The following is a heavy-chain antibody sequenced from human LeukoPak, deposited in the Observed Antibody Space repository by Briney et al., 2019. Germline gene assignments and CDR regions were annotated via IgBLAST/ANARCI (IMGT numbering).Heavy chain of an antibody. V-gene: IGHV5-51*01. CDR2: IYPADSDI. J-gene: IGHJ5*02. CDR1: GYRFPNFW. Sequence: RESLKISCQDSGYRFPNFWLTWVRQMPGKGLEWMGIIYPADSDIRYSPSFQGQVTISADKSISTAYLQWSSLKASDTAMYYCARQEYCSGGSCYTWFDPWGQGTLVTVSS. CDR3: ARQEYCSGGSCYTWFDP. D-gene: IGHD2-15*01.